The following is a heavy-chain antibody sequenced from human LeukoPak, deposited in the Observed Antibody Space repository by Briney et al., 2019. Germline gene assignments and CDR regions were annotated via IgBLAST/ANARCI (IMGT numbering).Heavy chain of an antibody. CDR1: GFTLSRYD. J-gene: IGHJ4*02. Sequence: GGSLRLSCAASGFTLSRYDMNWVRQAPGKGLEWVSYIGSSGTTIYYTDSVKGRFTISRENAKNTLYLQMNGLRAEDTAVYYCARESAWGYSFDYWGQGTLVTVSS. V-gene: IGHV3-48*03. CDR2: IGSSGTTI. D-gene: IGHD3-16*01. CDR3: ARESAWGYSFDY.